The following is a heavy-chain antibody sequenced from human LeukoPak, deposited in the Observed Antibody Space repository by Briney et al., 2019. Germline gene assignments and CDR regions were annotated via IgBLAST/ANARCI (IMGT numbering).Heavy chain of an antibody. Sequence: SETLSLTCTVSGVSISSSNSYWGWIRQPPGKGLEWIGSIYYSGNTYYNPSLKSRVTISVDTSKNQFSLKLSSVTAADTAVYYCASLRIAVAGIMFDPWGQGTLVTVSS. V-gene: IGHV4-39*01. CDR2: IYYSGNT. CDR3: ASLRIAVAGIMFDP. D-gene: IGHD6-19*01. CDR1: GVSISSSNSY. J-gene: IGHJ5*02.